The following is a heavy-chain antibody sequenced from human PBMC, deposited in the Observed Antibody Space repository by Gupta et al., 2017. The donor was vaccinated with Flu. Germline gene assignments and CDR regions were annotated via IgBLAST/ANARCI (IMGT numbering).Heavy chain of an antibody. CDR2: VYHRGTA. V-gene: IGHV4-39*02. CDR1: GGSLNPSTHS. J-gene: IGHJ3*02. Sequence: QLQLPESGPGLVKPSETLSLTCDVSGGSLNPSTHSWGYVRQPPGKGLEWIGSVYHRGTAHYNPSLKSRVTISLDMSTNRFSLRLRSVTAADTAVYFCIGFCSSTTCPRNTFDMWGQGTLVTVSS. D-gene: IGHD2-2*03. CDR3: IGFCSSTTCPRNTFDM.